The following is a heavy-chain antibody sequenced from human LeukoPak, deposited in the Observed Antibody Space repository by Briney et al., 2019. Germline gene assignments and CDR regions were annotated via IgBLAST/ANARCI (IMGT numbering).Heavy chain of an antibody. CDR2: IIPIFGTA. D-gene: IGHD2-2*01. Sequence: SVKVSCKASGGTFSSYAISWVRQAPGQGLEWMGGIIPIFGTANYAQKFQGRVTITRDTSASTAYMELSSLRSEDTAVYYCAREWAGFSSTSCQWFDPWGQGTLVTVSS. J-gene: IGHJ5*02. CDR3: AREWAGFSSTSCQWFDP. CDR1: GGTFSSYA. V-gene: IGHV1-69*05.